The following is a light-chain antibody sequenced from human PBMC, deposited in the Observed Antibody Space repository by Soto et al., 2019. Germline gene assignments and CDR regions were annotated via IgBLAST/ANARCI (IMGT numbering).Light chain of an antibody. J-gene: IGLJ3*02. Sequence: QSVLTQPPSASGSPGQSVTISCTGTSSDVGGYNYVSWYQQHPGKAPKLIIYEVTKRPSGFPDRFSGSKSGNTASLTVSGLQAEDEADYHCSSYADTAWVLGGGTKLTVL. CDR1: SSDVGGYNY. V-gene: IGLV2-8*01. CDR2: EVT. CDR3: SSYADTAWV.